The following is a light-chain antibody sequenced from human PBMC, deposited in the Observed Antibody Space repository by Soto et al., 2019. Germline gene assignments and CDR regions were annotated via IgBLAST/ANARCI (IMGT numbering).Light chain of an antibody. V-gene: IGLV2-14*01. Sequence: QSVLTQPASVSGSPGQSITISCTGNSSDVGGYNYVSWYQQEPGKAPKLMIYEVSNRPSGISNRFSGSKSGNTASLTISGLQAEDEADYYCSSYTSTSTLYVFGTGTKLTVL. CDR3: SSYTSTSTLYV. CDR1: SSDVGGYNY. J-gene: IGLJ1*01. CDR2: EVS.